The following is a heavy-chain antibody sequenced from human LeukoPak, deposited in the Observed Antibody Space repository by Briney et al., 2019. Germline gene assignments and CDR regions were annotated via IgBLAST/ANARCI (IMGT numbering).Heavy chain of an antibody. CDR2: VSASGGST. Sequence: GGSLRLSCAASGFTFSNYAMSWVRQAPGKGLEWVSGVSASGGSTYYAASVKGRFTISRDNFKYMLYLQMISLRAEDTALYYCASGHSAFSFDFWGQGSLVTVSS. CDR3: ASGHSAFSFDF. J-gene: IGHJ4*02. CDR1: GFTFSNYA. V-gene: IGHV3-23*01. D-gene: IGHD5-12*01.